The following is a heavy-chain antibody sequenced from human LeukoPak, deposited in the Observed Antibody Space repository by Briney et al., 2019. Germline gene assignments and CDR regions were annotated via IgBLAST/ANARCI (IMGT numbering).Heavy chain of an antibody. CDR2: IYTSGST. CDR1: GGSISSYY. J-gene: IGHJ4*02. V-gene: IGHV4-4*07. CDR3: ARGAFGTLMVRGGNFDY. Sequence: PSQTLSLTCTVSGGSISSYYWSWIRQPAGKGLEWIGRIYTSGSTNYNPSLTSRVTMSVDTSKNQFSLKLSSVTASDTAVYYCARGAFGTLMVRGGNFDYWGQGTLVTVSS. D-gene: IGHD3-10*01.